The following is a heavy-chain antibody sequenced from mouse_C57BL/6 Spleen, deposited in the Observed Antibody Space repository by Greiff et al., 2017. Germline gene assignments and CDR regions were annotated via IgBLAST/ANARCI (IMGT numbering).Heavy chain of an antibody. Sequence: QVQLKQPGAELVKPGASVKMSCKASGYTFTSYWITWVKQRPGQGLEWIGDIYPGSGSTNYNEKFKSKATLTVDTSSSTAYMRLSSLTSEDSAVYYCARGARSNYRGSAAMDYWGQGTSVTVSS. V-gene: IGHV1-55*01. D-gene: IGHD2-5*01. CDR1: GYTFTSYW. CDR3: ARGARSNYRGSAAMDY. CDR2: IYPGSGST. J-gene: IGHJ4*01.